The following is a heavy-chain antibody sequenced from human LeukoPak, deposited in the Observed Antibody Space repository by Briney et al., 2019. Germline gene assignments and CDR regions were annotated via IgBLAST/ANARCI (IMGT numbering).Heavy chain of an antibody. CDR3: ARGPPRYYDFWSGYYGDAFDI. CDR1: GGSFSGYY. V-gene: IGHV4-34*01. Sequence: SETLSLTCAVYGGSFSGYYWSWIRQPPGKGLEWIGEINHSGSTNYNPSLKSRVTISVDTSKNQFSLKLSSVTAADTAVYYCARGPPRYYDFWSGYYGDAFDIWGQGTMVTVSS. J-gene: IGHJ3*02. CDR2: INHSGST. D-gene: IGHD3-3*01.